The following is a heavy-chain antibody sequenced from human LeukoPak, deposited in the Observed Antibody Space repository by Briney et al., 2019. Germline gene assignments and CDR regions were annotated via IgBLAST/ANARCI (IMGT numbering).Heavy chain of an antibody. D-gene: IGHD3-9*01. J-gene: IGHJ4*02. CDR3: ARDRGKLRYLDL. Sequence: GRSLRLSCVASGFAFNTQAMHWVRQAPGKGLEWLAVMSLDGSSIYYADSVRDRFTISRDNSKNTLFLQMSSLRVEDTAVYYCARDRGKLRYLDLWGQGTLLTVSS. V-gene: IGHV3-30*15. CDR2: MSLDGSSI. CDR1: GFAFNTQA.